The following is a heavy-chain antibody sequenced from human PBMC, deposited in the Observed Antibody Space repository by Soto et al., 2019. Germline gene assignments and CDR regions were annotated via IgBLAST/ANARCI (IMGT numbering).Heavy chain of an antibody. CDR1: GGSLNNGNYY. J-gene: IGHJ5*02. D-gene: IGHD1-26*01. CDR2: IYYSGST. Sequence: QVHLQESGPGLLKPSETLTLTCTVSGGSLNNGNYYWSWLRQPPGKALEWIGHIYYSGSTSYNPSLKRRAIMSIDMSNSQFSLRLTSVTAADTAVYFCARDPGVGLSTRWFDPWGQGALITVAS. V-gene: IGHV4-61*01. CDR3: ARDPGVGLSTRWFDP.